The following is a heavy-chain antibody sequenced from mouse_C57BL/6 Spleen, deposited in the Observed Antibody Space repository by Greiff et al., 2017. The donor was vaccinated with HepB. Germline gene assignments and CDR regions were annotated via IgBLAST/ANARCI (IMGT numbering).Heavy chain of an antibody. CDR3: ARRVSGYFDY. V-gene: IGHV1-50*01. CDR2: IDPSDSYT. CDR1: GYTFTSYW. Sequence: VQLQQPGAELVKPGASVKLSCKASGYTFTSYWMQWVKQRPGQGLEWIGEIDPSDSYTNYNQKFKGKATLTVDTSSSTAYMQLSSLTSEDSAVYYCARRVSGYFDYWGQGTTLTVSS. D-gene: IGHD3-2*02. J-gene: IGHJ2*01.